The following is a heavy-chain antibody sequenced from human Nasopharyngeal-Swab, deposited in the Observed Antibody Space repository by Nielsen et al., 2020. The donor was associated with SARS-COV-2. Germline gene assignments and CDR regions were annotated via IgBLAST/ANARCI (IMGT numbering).Heavy chain of an antibody. CDR3: ARIGCSGGSCYCDY. CDR2: INHSGGT. V-gene: IGHV4-59*01. Sequence: SETLSLTCAVSGGSINNYYWSWVRQPPGRGLEWIGYINHSGGTNYNPSLKSRVTISIDTSKNQFSLKLNSVTAADTAVYYCARIGCSGGSCYCDYWGQGTLVTVSS. D-gene: IGHD2-15*01. CDR1: GGSINNYY. J-gene: IGHJ4*02.